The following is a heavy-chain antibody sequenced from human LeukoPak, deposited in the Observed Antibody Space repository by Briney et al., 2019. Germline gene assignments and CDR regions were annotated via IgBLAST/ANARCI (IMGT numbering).Heavy chain of an antibody. CDR1: GFTVSSNY. D-gene: IGHD3-22*01. CDR2: IYSGGST. V-gene: IGHV3-53*01. J-gene: IGHJ4*02. Sequence: GGSLRLSCAASGFTVSSNYMSWVRQAPGKGLEWVSDIYSGGSTNYADSVKGRVTISRDNSKNTLYLQMNSLRGEDTAVYYCARDGNYYDSSGYFDYWGQGTLVTVSS. CDR3: ARDGNYYDSSGYFDY.